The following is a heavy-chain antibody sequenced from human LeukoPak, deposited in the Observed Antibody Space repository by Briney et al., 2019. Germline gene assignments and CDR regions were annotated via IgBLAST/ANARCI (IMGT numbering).Heavy chain of an antibody. CDR1: GGSISSGGYS. V-gene: IGHV4-30-2*01. CDR2: IYHSGST. J-gene: IGHJ4*02. D-gene: IGHD3-3*01. Sequence: SETLSLTCAVSGGSISSGGYSWSWIRQPPGKGLEWIGYIYHSGSTYYNPSLKSRVTISVDRSKNQFSLKLSSVTAADTAVYYCARASGSHYDFWSGYYFDYWGQGTLVTVSS. CDR3: ARASGSHYDFWSGYYFDY.